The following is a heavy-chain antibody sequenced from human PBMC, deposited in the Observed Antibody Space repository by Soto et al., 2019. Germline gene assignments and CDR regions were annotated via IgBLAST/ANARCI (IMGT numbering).Heavy chain of an antibody. D-gene: IGHD3-9*01. J-gene: IGHJ5*02. CDR1: GGSINTAGYY. CDR2: IFYSGTT. Sequence: QVQLQESGPGLVKPSQTLSLTCTVSGGSINTAGYYWNWVRHSPGKGLEWIGYIFYSGTTYYNPSLESRLTMSLDKSKNHFSLRLSSVTAADTAYYYCARSFYDLSTATGGHWFDPWGPGTLVTVSS. CDR3: ARSFYDLSTATGGHWFDP. V-gene: IGHV4-31*03.